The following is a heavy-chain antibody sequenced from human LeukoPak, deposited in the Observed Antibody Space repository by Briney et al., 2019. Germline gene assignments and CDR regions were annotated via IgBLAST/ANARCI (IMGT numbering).Heavy chain of an antibody. CDR1: GGSISSSNW. CDR3: ARVVYGDSSKDFDY. Sequence: SETLSLTRAVSGGSISSSNWWSWVRQPPGKGLEWIGEIYHSGSTNYNPSLKSRVIISADTSKNQFSLKLNSVTAADTAVYYCARVVYGDSSKDFDYWGQGTLVTVSS. V-gene: IGHV4-4*02. D-gene: IGHD4-17*01. CDR2: IYHSGST. J-gene: IGHJ4*02.